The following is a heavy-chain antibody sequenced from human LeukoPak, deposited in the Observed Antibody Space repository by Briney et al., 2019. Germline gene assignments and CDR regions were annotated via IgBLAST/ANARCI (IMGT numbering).Heavy chain of an antibody. D-gene: IGHD4-23*01. CDR3: TKGDDYGANTRLPKYNWFDP. V-gene: IGHV3-30*02. Sequence: GGSLRLSCAASGFTFSSCAMHWVRQAPGKGLEWVAYIRYDGNNKNYADSVKGRFTISRDNSKDTPFLQMNSLRPEDTAVYYCTKGDDYGANTRLPKYNWFDPWGQGTLVTVSP. CDR2: IRYDGNNK. J-gene: IGHJ5*02. CDR1: GFTFSSCA.